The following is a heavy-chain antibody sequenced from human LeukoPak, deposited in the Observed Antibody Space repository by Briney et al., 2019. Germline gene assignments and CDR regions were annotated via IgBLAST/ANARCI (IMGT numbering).Heavy chain of an antibody. CDR2: INTDGSST. J-gene: IGHJ6*03. CDR1: GFTFSSYW. CDR3: ARDRRAAAGLWYYYYYMDV. Sequence: AGGSLRLSCAASGFTFSSYWMHWVRQAPGKGLVWVSRINTDGSSTSYADSVKGRFTISRDNAKNSLYLQMNSLRAEVTAVYYCARDRRAAAGLWYYYYYMDVWGKGTTVTVSS. D-gene: IGHD6-13*01. V-gene: IGHV3-74*01.